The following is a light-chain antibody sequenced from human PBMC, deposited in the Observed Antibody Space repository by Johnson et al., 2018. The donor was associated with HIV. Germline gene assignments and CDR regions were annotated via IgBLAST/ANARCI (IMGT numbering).Light chain of an antibody. V-gene: IGLV1-51*01. CDR1: SSNIGNNY. J-gene: IGLJ1*01. CDR3: GTWDSSLSAYV. CDR2: DNN. Sequence: QSVLTQPPSVSAAPGQKVTISCSGSSSNIGNNYVSWYQQLPETAPKLLIYDNNKRPSAIPDRFSGSKSGTSATLGVTGLQTGDEADYYCGTWDSSLSAYVFATGPTVPAL.